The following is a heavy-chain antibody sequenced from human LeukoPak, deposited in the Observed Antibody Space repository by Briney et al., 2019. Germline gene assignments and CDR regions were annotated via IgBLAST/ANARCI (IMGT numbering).Heavy chain of an antibody. J-gene: IGHJ5*02. V-gene: IGHV1-18*01. Sequence: GASVKVSCKASGYTFTSYGISWVRQAPGQGLEWMGWISAYNGNTNYAQKLQGRVTMTTDTSTGTAYMELRSLRSDDTAVYYCARDLWAYYGSGRGRQDNNWFDPWGQGTLVTVSS. CDR2: ISAYNGNT. CDR1: GYTFTSYG. D-gene: IGHD3-10*01. CDR3: ARDLWAYYGSGRGRQDNNWFDP.